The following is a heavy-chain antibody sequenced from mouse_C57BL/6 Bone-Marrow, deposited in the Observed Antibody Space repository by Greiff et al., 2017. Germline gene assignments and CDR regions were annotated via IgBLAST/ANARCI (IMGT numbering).Heavy chain of an antibody. Sequence: QVQLQQSGAELARPGASVKLSCKASGYTFTSYGISWVKQRTGQGLEWIGEIYPRSGNTYYNEKFKGKATLTADTSSSTAYMELRSLTSYDSAVYFCARCYDCFYAMDYWGQGTSVTVSS. CDR2: IYPRSGNT. CDR1: GYTFTSYG. V-gene: IGHV1-81*01. J-gene: IGHJ4*01. CDR3: ARCYDCFYAMDY. D-gene: IGHD2-3*01.